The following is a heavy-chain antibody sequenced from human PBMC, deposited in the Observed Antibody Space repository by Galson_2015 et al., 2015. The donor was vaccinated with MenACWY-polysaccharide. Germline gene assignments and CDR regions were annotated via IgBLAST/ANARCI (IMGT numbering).Heavy chain of an antibody. CDR3: ARGHVQNDY. CDR1: GFTFSTYS. CDR2: ISSSSSTI. V-gene: IGHV3-48*01. Sequence: SLRLSCAASGFTFSTYSMNWVRQAPGKGLEWVAYISSSSSTIYYADFVKGRFTISRDNAKNSLCLQMNSLRADDTAVYYCARGHVQNDYWGQGTLVTVSS. D-gene: IGHD1-1*01. J-gene: IGHJ4*02.